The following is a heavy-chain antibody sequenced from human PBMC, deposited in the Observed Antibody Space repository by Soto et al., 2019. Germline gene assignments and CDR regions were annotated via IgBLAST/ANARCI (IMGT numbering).Heavy chain of an antibody. CDR3: ARGHTIFGVAHNYYYGMDV. J-gene: IGHJ6*02. CDR2: IIPIFGTA. CDR1: GGTFSSYA. D-gene: IGHD3-3*01. V-gene: IGHV1-69*13. Sequence: SVKVSCKASGGTFSSYAISWVRQAPGQGLEWMGGIIPIFGTANYAQKFQGRVTITADESTSTAYMELSSLRSEDTAVYYCARGHTIFGVAHNYYYGMDVWGQGATVTVSS.